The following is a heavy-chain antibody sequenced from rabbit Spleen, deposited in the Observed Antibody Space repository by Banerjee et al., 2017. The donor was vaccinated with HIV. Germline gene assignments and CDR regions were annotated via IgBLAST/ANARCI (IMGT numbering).Heavy chain of an antibody. Sequence: EESGGDLVKPGASLTLTCIASGVSFSGNSYMCWVRQAPGKGLEWIACIDSGSSGFTYFASWANGRFTISKTSSTTVTLQMTSLTAADTATYFCARDLTDVIGWNFGWWGQGTLVTVS. D-gene: IGHD1-1*01. CDR2: IDSGSSGFT. CDR1: GVSFSGNSY. V-gene: IGHV1S40*01. CDR3: ARDLTDVIGWNFGW. J-gene: IGHJ4*01.